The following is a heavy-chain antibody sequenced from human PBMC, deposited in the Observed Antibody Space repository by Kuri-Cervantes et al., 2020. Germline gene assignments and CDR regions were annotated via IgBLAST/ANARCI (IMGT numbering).Heavy chain of an antibody. CDR2: INPNSGGT. V-gene: IGHV1-2*02. Sequence: ASVKVSCKVSGYTLTDLSMHWVRQAPGQGLEWMGWINPNSGGTNYAQKFQGRVTMTRDTSISTLYLELSSLTSDDTAVYYCSREDYWGQGTLVTVSS. J-gene: IGHJ4*02. CDR3: SREDY. CDR1: GYTLTDLS.